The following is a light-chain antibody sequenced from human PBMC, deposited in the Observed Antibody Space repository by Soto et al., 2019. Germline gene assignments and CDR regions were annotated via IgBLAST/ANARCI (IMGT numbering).Light chain of an antibody. Sequence: EIVVTQSPGTLSLSPGERATLSCTASQSVAGNFLAWYQQRPGQAPRLLISAASSRATAIQDRFSGSGSGTEFTLTISRLEPDDSAVYFCQQYGHSPLTFGPGTKLNSK. CDR1: QSVAGNF. CDR3: QQYGHSPLT. J-gene: IGKJ3*01. V-gene: IGKV3-20*01. CDR2: AAS.